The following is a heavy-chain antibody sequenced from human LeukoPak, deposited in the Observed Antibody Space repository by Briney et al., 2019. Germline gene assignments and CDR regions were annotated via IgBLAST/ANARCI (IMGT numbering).Heavy chain of an antibody. CDR1: GFTFSNAW. D-gene: IGHD2-21*02. V-gene: IGHV3-15*01. CDR2: IKSKTDGGTT. J-gene: IGHJ4*02. Sequence: GGSLILSCAASGFTFSNAWMTWVRQAPGKGLEWVGRIKSKTDGGTTDYAAPVKGRFTISRDDSKNTLYLQMNSLKTEDTAVYYCTPEAVTANGYFDYWGQETLVTVSS. CDR3: TPEAVTANGYFDY.